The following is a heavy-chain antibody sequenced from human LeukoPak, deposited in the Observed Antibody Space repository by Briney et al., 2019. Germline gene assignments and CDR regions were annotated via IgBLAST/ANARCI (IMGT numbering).Heavy chain of an antibody. CDR1: GFTVSSNH. Sequence: GGSLRLSCAASGFTVSSNHMSWVRQAPGKGLEWVSVIYSGGSTDYADSVKGRFTISRDNSKNTLYLQMNSLRAEDTAVYYCARDPSSWSTSYYYYGMDVWGQGTTVTVSS. V-gene: IGHV3-53*05. D-gene: IGHD6-13*01. CDR3: ARDPSSWSTSYYYYGMDV. J-gene: IGHJ6*02. CDR2: IYSGGST.